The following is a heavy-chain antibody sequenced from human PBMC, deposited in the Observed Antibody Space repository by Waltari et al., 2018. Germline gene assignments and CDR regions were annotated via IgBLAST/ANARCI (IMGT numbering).Heavy chain of an antibody. Sequence: QVQLVQSGAEVKKPGSSVKVSCKASGGTFSSYAISWVRQAPGQGLEWMGGIIPIFGTANYAQKFQGRVTITTDESTSTAYMELSSLRSEDTAVYYCARVFKSIAARGGYYFDYWGQGTLVTVSS. D-gene: IGHD6-6*01. CDR3: ARVFKSIAARGGYYFDY. CDR2: IIPIFGTA. J-gene: IGHJ4*02. V-gene: IGHV1-69*05. CDR1: GGTFSSYA.